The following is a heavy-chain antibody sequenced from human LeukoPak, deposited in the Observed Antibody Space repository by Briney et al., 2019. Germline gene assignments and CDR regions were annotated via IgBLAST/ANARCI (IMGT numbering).Heavy chain of an antibody. CDR1: GYSSTSYW. Sequence: GESLQISCKGSGYSSTSYWIGWGRQLPGKGREWMGMIYPGDSDTRYSPSFQGQATISADKSISTAYLQWSSLKASDTAMYYCAIRDSSGYYYLVYWGQGTLVTVS. D-gene: IGHD3-22*01. J-gene: IGHJ4*02. V-gene: IGHV5-51*01. CDR2: IYPGDSDT. CDR3: AIRDSSGYYYLVY.